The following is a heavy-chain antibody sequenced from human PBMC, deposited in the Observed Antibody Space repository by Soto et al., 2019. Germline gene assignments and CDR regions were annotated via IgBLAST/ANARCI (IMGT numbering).Heavy chain of an antibody. Sequence: PGESLKISCKGSVYSFTSYWISWVRQMPGRGLEWMGRIDPSDSYTNYSPSFQGHVTISADKSISTAYLQWSSLKASDTAMYYCARSSDIVVVPAAFEPAEYYYYGMDVWGQGTTVTVSS. J-gene: IGHJ6*02. CDR1: VYSFTSYW. D-gene: IGHD2-2*01. CDR3: ARSSDIVVVPAAFEPAEYYYYGMDV. CDR2: IDPSDSYT. V-gene: IGHV5-10-1*01.